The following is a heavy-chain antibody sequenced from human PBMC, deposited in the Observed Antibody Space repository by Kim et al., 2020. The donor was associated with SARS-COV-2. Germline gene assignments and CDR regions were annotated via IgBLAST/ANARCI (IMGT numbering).Heavy chain of an antibody. V-gene: IGHV3-23*03. CDR2: IYSGGTSS. D-gene: IGHD1-26*01. CDR1: GFTFSSYA. Sequence: GGSLRLSCAASGFTFSSYAMSWVRQSPGKGLEWVSLIYSGGTSSYYADSVKGRFTISRDNSKSTLFLQMNSLTAEDTALYYCAKDIRATGNYFDLWGRGTPVTVSS. J-gene: IGHJ2*01. CDR3: AKDIRATGNYFDL.